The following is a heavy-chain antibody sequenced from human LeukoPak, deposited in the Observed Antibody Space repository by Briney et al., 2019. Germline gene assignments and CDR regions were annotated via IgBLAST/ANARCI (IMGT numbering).Heavy chain of an antibody. J-gene: IGHJ3*02. V-gene: IGHV4-39*01. CDR1: GGSISSCTYS. D-gene: IGHD3-22*01. Sequence: SETLSLTCSVSGGSISSCTYSWGWIRQPPGKGLEWIGSFSCSGSTYYNPSLKSRVTISVDTSKNQFSLKLSSVTAADTAVYYCASHHYYDSSGFLDAFDIWGQGTMVTVSS. CDR3: ASHHYYDSSGFLDAFDI. CDR2: FSCSGST.